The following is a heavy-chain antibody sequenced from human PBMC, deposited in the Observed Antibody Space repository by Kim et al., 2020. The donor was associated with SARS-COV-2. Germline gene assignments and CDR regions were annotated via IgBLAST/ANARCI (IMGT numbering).Heavy chain of an antibody. J-gene: IGHJ5*02. CDR2: IDPSDSYT. Sequence: GESLKISCKGSGYSFTSYWISWVRQMPGKGLEWMGRIDPSDSYTNYSPSFQGHVTISADKSISTAYLQWSSLKASDTAMYYCARPRAGTAMVLYRWGQGTLVTVSS. CDR1: GYSFTSYW. V-gene: IGHV5-10-1*01. CDR3: ARPRAGTAMVLYR. D-gene: IGHD5-18*01.